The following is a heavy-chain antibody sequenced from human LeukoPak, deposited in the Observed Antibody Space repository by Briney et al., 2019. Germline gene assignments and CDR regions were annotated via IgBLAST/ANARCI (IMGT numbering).Heavy chain of an antibody. CDR2: ISSSSSYI. CDR3: ARAPADFGFGVVTSVDY. J-gene: IGHJ4*02. V-gene: IGHV3-21*01. Sequence: GGSLRLSCAASGFTCSSCSMNWVRQAPGKGLEWVSSISSSSSYIYYADSVKGRFTISRDNAKNSLYLQMNSLRAEDTAVYYCARAPADFGFGVVTSVDYWGQGTLVTVSS. CDR1: GFTCSSCS. D-gene: IGHD3-3*01.